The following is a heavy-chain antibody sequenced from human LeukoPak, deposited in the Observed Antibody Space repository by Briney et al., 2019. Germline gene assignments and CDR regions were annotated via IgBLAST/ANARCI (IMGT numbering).Heavy chain of an antibody. V-gene: IGHV4-30-2*01. J-gene: IGHJ5*02. CDR2: IYHSGST. CDR3: ARASRISWFDP. Sequence: KSSETLSLTCAVSGGSISSGRYSWSWIRQPPGKGLEGIGYIYHSGSTYYTPSLKSRVTISVDRSKNQFSLKLSSVTAADTAVYYCARASRISWFDPWGQGTLVTVSS. CDR1: GGSISSGRYS. D-gene: IGHD2-15*01.